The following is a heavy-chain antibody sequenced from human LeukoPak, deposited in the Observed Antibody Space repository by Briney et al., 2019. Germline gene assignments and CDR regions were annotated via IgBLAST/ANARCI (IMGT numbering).Heavy chain of an antibody. CDR2: ISYDGSNK. CDR1: GFTFSNYW. D-gene: IGHD3-16*01. Sequence: GGSLRLSCEVSGFTFSNYWMMWVRQAPGKGLEWVAVISYDGSNKYYADSVKGRFTISRDNAKNTLYLQMNSLRAEDTAVYYCAREHWATPYYMDVWGKGTAVTISS. J-gene: IGHJ6*03. V-gene: IGHV3-30*03. CDR3: AREHWATPYYMDV.